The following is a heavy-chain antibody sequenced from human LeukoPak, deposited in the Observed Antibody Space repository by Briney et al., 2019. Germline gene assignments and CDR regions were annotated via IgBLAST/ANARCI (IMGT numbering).Heavy chain of an antibody. D-gene: IGHD3-22*01. Sequence: GGSLRLSCAASGLTFSSYAMSWVRQAPGKGLEWVSAISGSGGSTYYADSVKGRFTISRDNSKNTLYLQMNSLRAEDTAVYYCAKDLLPGTMIVVVSDYWGQGTLVTVSS. CDR3: AKDLLPGTMIVVVSDY. J-gene: IGHJ4*02. CDR1: GLTFSSYA. V-gene: IGHV3-23*01. CDR2: ISGSGGST.